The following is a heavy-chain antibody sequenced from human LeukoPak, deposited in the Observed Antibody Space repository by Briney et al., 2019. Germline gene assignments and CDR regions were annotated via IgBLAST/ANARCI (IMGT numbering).Heavy chain of an antibody. CDR3: ARRYSGHDTFDI. CDR1: GYTFPSYW. Sequence: GESLKIACKGSGYTFPSYWIGWVRQMPGKGLEWMGIVLPADSDTTYSPSFQGHVTISADTSINTAYLQWSRLTASDTAIYYCARRYSGHDTFDIWGQGTMVTVSS. V-gene: IGHV5-51*01. D-gene: IGHD4-11*01. CDR2: VLPADSDT. J-gene: IGHJ3*02.